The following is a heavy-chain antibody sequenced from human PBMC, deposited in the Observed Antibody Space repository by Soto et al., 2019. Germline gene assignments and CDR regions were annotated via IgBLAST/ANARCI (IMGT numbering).Heavy chain of an antibody. Sequence: XSVKVSCKASGYTFTSYGISWVRQAPGQGLEWMGWISAYNGNTNYAQKLQGRVTMTTDTSTSTAYMELRSLRSDDTAVYYCARGGVTDYYDSNPLRGAFDIWGQGTMVTVSS. D-gene: IGHD3-22*01. CDR1: GYTFTSYG. CDR3: ARGGVTDYYDSNPLRGAFDI. V-gene: IGHV1-18*04. CDR2: ISAYNGNT. J-gene: IGHJ3*02.